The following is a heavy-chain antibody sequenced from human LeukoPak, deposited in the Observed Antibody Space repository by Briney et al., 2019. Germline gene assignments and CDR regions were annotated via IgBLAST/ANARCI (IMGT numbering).Heavy chain of an antibody. CDR1: GGTFSSYA. D-gene: IGHD1-1*01. Sequence: SVKVSCKASGGTFSSYAISWVRQAPGQGLEWMGGIIPIFGTANYAQKFQGRVTITTDESTSTAYMELSSLRSEDTAVYYCARGRYNWNDGPGWFDPWGQGTLVTVSS. CDR2: IIPIFGTA. V-gene: IGHV1-69*05. CDR3: ARGRYNWNDGPGWFDP. J-gene: IGHJ5*02.